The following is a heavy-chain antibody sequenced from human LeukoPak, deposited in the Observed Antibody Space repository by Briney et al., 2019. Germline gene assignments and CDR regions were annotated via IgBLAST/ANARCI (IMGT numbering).Heavy chain of an antibody. Sequence: GGSLRLSCAASGFTFSSYAMSWVRQAPGKGLEWVSAISGSGGSTYYADSVKGRFTISRDNSKNTLYLQMNSLRAEDTAVYYCAKVRSSRITIFGVVQKIFDYWGQGTLVTVSS. CDR2: ISGSGGST. CDR3: AKVRSSRITIFGVVQKIFDY. D-gene: IGHD3-3*01. V-gene: IGHV3-23*01. CDR1: GFTFSSYA. J-gene: IGHJ4*02.